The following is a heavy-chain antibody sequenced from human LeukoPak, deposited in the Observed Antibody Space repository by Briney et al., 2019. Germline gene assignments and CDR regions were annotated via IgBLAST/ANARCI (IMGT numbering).Heavy chain of an antibody. CDR3: ATLEMATIISEIYFDY. J-gene: IGHJ4*02. D-gene: IGHD5-24*01. Sequence: GGSLRLSCAACGFTFSSYAMSWVRQAPGKGMEWVSAISGSGGSTYYADSVKGRFTISRDNSKNTLYLQMNSLRAEDTAVYYCATLEMATIISEIYFDYWGQGTLVTVSS. V-gene: IGHV3-23*01. CDR1: GFTFSSYA. CDR2: ISGSGGST.